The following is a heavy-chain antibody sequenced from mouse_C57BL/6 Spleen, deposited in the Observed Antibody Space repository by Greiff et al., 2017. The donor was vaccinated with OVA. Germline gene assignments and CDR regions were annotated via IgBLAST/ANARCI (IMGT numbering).Heavy chain of an antibody. CDR3: ARQDDGYAY. CDR2: ISSGGSYT. CDR1: GFTFSSYG. D-gene: IGHD2-3*01. J-gene: IGHJ3*01. V-gene: IGHV5-6*01. Sequence: EVKVVESGGDLVKPGGSLKLSCAASGFTFSSYGMSWVRQTPDKRLEWVATISSGGSYTYYPDSVKGRFTISRDNAKNTLYLQMSSLKSEDTAMYYCARQDDGYAYWGQGTLVTVSA.